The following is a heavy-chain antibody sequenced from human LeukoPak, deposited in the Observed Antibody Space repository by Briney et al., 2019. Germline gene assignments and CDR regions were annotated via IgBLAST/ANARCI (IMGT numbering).Heavy chain of an antibody. D-gene: IGHD1-7*01. CDR2: IYYSGST. CDR1: GYSVSSGDY. Sequence: SETLSFTCSVSGYSVSSGDYWGWIRQPPGKGLEWIGSIYYSGSTYYNPSLKSRVTISVDTSKNHFSLRLSSVAAADTAVYYCVKDKDWNSRGFDPWGQGTLVTVSS. J-gene: IGHJ5*02. V-gene: IGHV4-38-2*02. CDR3: VKDKDWNSRGFDP.